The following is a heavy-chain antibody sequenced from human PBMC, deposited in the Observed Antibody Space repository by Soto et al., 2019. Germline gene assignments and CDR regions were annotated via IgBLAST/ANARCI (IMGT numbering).Heavy chain of an antibody. CDR2: ISYDGSNK. Sequence: GGSLRLSCAASGFTFSSYGMHWVRQAPGKGLEWVAVISYDGSNKYYADSVKGRFTISRDNSKNTLYLQMNSLRAEDTAVYYCAKDLGRDSSPMSIKYYFDYWGQGTLVTVSS. D-gene: IGHD6-13*01. V-gene: IGHV3-30*18. J-gene: IGHJ4*02. CDR1: GFTFSSYG. CDR3: AKDLGRDSSPMSIKYYFDY.